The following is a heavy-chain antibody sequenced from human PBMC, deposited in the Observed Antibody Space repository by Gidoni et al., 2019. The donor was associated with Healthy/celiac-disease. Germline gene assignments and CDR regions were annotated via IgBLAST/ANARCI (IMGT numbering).Heavy chain of an antibody. V-gene: IGHV4-4*07. J-gene: IGHJ5*02. CDR1: GGSISSYY. D-gene: IGHD2-15*01. Sequence: QVQLQESGPGLVKPSETLSLTCTVSGGSISSYYWSWIRQPAGKGLEWIGRIYTSGSTNYNPSLMSRVTMSVDTSKHQFSLKLSSVTAADTAVYYCARDMRVVVAATPPHNWFDPWGQGTLVTVSS. CDR2: IYTSGST. CDR3: ARDMRVVVAATPPHNWFDP.